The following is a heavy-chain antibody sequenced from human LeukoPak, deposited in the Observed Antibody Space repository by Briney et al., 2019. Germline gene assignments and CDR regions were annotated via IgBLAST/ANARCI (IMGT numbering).Heavy chain of an antibody. CDR2: ISGSGGNT. CDR1: GFTFSSYG. D-gene: IGHD6-19*01. J-gene: IGHJ4*02. CDR3: AKRYSSAWYFFDY. V-gene: IGHV3-23*01. Sequence: PGGSLRLSCAASGFTFSSYGLSWVRQAPGKGLEWVSAISGSGGNTYYADSVKGRFTISRDNSKNTLYLQMNSLRAEDTAVYYCAKRYSSAWYFFDYWGQGTLVTVSS.